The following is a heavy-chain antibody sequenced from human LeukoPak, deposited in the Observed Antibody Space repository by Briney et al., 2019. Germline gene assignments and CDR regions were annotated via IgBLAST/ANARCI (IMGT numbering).Heavy chain of an antibody. V-gene: IGHV3-33*08. J-gene: IGHJ3*02. CDR3: ARGIVLPVDNDAFDI. CDR1: GFTFSSYA. CDR2: IWYDGSNK. Sequence: GGSLRLSCAASGFTFSSYAMTWARQAPGKGLEWVAVIWYDGSNKYYADSVKGRFTISRDNSKNTLYLQMNSLRAEDTAVYYCARGIVLPVDNDAFDIWGQGTMVTVSS. D-gene: IGHD2-8*01.